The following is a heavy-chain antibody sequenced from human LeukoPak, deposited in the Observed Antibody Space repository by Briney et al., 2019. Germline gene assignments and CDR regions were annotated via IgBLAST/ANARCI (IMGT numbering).Heavy chain of an antibody. CDR1: GFTFDDYA. V-gene: IGHV3-9*01. J-gene: IGHJ4*02. CDR3: AKGEAYYDSSGYYPFDY. D-gene: IGHD3-22*01. Sequence: GGSLRLSCAASGFTFDDYAMHWVRQAPGKGLEWVSGISWNSGSIGYADSVKGRFTIPRDNAKNSLYLQMNSLRAEDTALYYCAKGEAYYDSSGYYPFDYWGQGTLVTVSS. CDR2: ISWNSGSI.